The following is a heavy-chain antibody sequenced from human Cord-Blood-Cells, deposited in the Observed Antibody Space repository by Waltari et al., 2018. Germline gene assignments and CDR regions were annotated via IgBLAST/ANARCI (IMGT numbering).Heavy chain of an antibody. V-gene: IGHV1-2*02. CDR3: ARFGDSSSWYFNYYYMDV. CDR1: GYNFTGYY. Sequence: QGQLVQSGAEVKKPGASVKVSCRASGYNFTGYYMHRVRQAPGHGLEWMGWINPNSGGTNYAQKFQGSVTMTRDTSISTAYMELSRLRSDDTAVYYCARFGDSSSWYFNYYYMDVWGKGTTVTVSS. CDR2: INPNSGGT. J-gene: IGHJ6*03. D-gene: IGHD6-13*01.